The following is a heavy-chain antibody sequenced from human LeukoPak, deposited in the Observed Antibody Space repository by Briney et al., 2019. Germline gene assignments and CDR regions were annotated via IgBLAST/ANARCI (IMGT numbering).Heavy chain of an antibody. Sequence: ASVKVSCKASAYTFTAYHIHWVRQAPGQGLEWVGRINPNSGGTNYAQKFQGRVSMTRDTSISTAYLELNRLRSDDTAVYYCAAGPWYYFDYWGQGTLVTVSS. V-gene: IGHV1-2*06. J-gene: IGHJ4*02. CDR3: AAGPWYYFDY. CDR1: AYTFTAYH. CDR2: INPNSGGT.